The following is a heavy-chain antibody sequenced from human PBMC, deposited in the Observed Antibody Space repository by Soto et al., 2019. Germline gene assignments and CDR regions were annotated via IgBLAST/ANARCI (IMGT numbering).Heavy chain of an antibody. J-gene: IGHJ4*02. Sequence: EVQLVESGGGLVQPGGSLRLSCAASGFTFSSYAMHWVRQAPGKGPEYVSAISSNGADTYYAYSVKVIFTISRDNSKNTLYLQMGSLRAEDMAVYYCARDGRYCSDGSCYQFDYWCQGTLVTASS. V-gene: IGHV3-64*01. D-gene: IGHD2-15*01. CDR2: ISSNGADT. CDR1: GFTFSSYA. CDR3: ARDGRYCSDGSCYQFDY.